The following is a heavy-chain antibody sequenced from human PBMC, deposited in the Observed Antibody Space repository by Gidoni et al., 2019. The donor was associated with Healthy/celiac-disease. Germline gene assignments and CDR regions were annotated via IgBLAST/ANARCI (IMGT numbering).Heavy chain of an antibody. CDR2: INHSGST. V-gene: IGHV4-34*01. J-gene: IGHJ4*02. Sequence: QVQLQQWGAGLLKPSETLSLTCPVYGGSSSGYYWRWIRQPPGKGLEWIEEINHSGSTNYNPSLKSRVTISVDTSKNQFSLKLSSVTAADTAVYYCARDRLRAYCSGGSCYSGFDYWGQGTLVTVSS. CDR1: GGSSSGYY. CDR3: ARDRLRAYCSGGSCYSGFDY. D-gene: IGHD2-15*01.